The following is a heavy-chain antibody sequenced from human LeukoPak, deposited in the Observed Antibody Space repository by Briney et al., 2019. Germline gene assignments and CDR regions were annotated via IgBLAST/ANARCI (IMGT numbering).Heavy chain of an antibody. CDR1: GYTFSSYA. D-gene: IGHD5-18*01. J-gene: IGHJ6*03. V-gene: IGHV1-69*06. CDR3: ARSAIQLWLMDDYYYYMDV. Sequence: SVKVSCKAFGYTFSSYAISWVRQAPGQGLEWMGGIIPIFGTANYAQKFQGRVTITADKSTSTAYMELSSLRSEDTAVYYCARSAIQLWLMDDYYYYMDVWGKGTTVTVSS. CDR2: IIPIFGTA.